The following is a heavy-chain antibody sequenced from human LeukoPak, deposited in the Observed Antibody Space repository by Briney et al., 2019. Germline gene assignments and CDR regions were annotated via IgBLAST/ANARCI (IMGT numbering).Heavy chain of an antibody. CDR2: IIPIFGTA. D-gene: IGHD6-13*01. Sequence: EASVNVSCRASGGTLSSYAISWVRQAPGQGLEWMGGIIPIFGTANYAQKFQGRVTITADESTSTAYMELSSLRSEDTAVYYCARGSLREQQLGLLDYWGQGTLVTVSS. CDR1: GGTLSSYA. J-gene: IGHJ4*02. V-gene: IGHV1-69*13. CDR3: ARGSLREQQLGLLDY.